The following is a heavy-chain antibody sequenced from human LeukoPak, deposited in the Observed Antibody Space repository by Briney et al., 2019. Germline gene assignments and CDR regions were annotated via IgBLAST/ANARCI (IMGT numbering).Heavy chain of an antibody. Sequence: PSETLSLTCTVSGGSISSYYWSWIRQPPGKGLEWIGYIYYSGSTNYNPSLKSRVTISVDTSKNQFSLKLSSVTAADTAVYYCGRNVDVWGKGTTVTVSS. CDR1: GGSISSYY. J-gene: IGHJ6*04. CDR3: GRNVDV. CDR2: IYYSGST. V-gene: IGHV4-59*01.